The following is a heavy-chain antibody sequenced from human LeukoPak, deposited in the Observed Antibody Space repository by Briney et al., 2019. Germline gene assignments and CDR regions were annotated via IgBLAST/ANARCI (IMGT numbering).Heavy chain of an antibody. J-gene: IGHJ3*02. CDR2: ICSRVGCT. V-gene: IGHV3-23*01. Sequence: GGSLRLSCAASAFTFSSHPMGWVRRAPGKGLEWVSSICSRVGCTYYADSVRGRFAISRDNSKNTLYLQMNSLRAEDTAVYHCAKDAYYYDSSGYQIHDAFDIWGQGTMVTVSS. CDR1: AFTFSSHP. D-gene: IGHD3-22*01. CDR3: AKDAYYYDSSGYQIHDAFDI.